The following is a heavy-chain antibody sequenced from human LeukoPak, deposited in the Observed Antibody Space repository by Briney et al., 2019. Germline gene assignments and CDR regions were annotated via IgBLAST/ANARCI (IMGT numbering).Heavy chain of an antibody. D-gene: IGHD6-19*01. J-gene: IGHJ4*02. CDR2: IYYSGTT. Sequence: SETLSLTCTVSGGSIRSSSYYWAWIRQPPGEGLEWIGSIYYSGTTYYNPSLKSRVTISVDTSKNQFSLKLSSVTAADTAVYYCARDYSSGWYGIDYWGQGTLVTVSS. CDR3: ARDYSSGWYGIDY. CDR1: GGSIRSSSYY. V-gene: IGHV4-39*07.